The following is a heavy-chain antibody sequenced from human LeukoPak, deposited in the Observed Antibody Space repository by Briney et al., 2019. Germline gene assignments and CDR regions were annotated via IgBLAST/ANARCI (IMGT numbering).Heavy chain of an antibody. J-gene: IGHJ4*02. CDR3: ARRSQAGGTGIGY. V-gene: IGHV1-8*01. CDR1: GYTFTSYD. Sequence: ASVEVSCKASGYTFTSYDINWVRQATGKGLEWMGWMNPNSGNTGYAQKFQGRVTMTRNTSISTAYMELSSLRSEDTAVYYCARRSQAGGTGIGYWGQGTLVTVSS. D-gene: IGHD6-19*01. CDR2: MNPNSGNT.